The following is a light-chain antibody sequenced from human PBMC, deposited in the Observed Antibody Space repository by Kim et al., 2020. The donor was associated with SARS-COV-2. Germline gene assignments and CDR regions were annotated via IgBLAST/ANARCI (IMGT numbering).Light chain of an antibody. J-gene: IGLJ7*01. V-gene: IGLV2-14*03. CDR3: CSYASSYTLVL. CDR1: NSDVGCYNY. CDR2: DVS. Sequence: QSITIACTGTNSDVGCYNYVSWYQQPPGKAPNLMIYDVSNRPFGVSTRFSGSKSGNTASLTISGLQPEDEADYYCCSYASSYTLVLFGGGTQVTVL.